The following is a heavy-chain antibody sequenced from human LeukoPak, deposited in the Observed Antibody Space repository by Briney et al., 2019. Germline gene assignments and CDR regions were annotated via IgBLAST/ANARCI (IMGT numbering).Heavy chain of an antibody. J-gene: IGHJ4*02. Sequence: SVKVSCKASGGTFSSYAISWVRQAPGQGLEWMGGIIPIFGTANYAQKFQGRVTITADKSTSTAYMELSSLRSEDTAVYYCARAAGPYYYDSSGYYRLDYWGQGTLVTVSS. V-gene: IGHV1-69*06. D-gene: IGHD3-22*01. CDR3: ARAAGPYYYDSSGYYRLDY. CDR1: GGTFSSYA. CDR2: IIPIFGTA.